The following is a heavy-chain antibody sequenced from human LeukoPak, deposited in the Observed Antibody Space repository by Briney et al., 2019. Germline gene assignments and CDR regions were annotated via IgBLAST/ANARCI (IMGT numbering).Heavy chain of an antibody. CDR3: TVPQSGGNWFDP. D-gene: IGHD3-16*01. Sequence: SGGSLRLSCAASGFTFSDSAIHWVRQASGKGLEWVGRIRGKGFNNQSAYAASVKDRFTISRDDSESTAYLQMNSLKAEDTAVYYCTVPQSGGNWFDPWGAGTQVSLPS. J-gene: IGHJ5*02. V-gene: IGHV3-73*01. CDR1: GFTFSDSA. CDR2: IRGKGFNNQS.